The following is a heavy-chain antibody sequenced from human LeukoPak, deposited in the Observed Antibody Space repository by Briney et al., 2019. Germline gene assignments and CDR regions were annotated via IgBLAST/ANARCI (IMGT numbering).Heavy chain of an antibody. D-gene: IGHD3-10*01. V-gene: IGHV3-9*01. CDR3: AKDLGGSGSWYYFDY. J-gene: IGHJ4*02. CDR1: GFTFDDYA. Sequence: GGSLSLSCAASGFTFDDYAMHWVRQAPGKGLEWVSGISWNSGSIGYADSVKGRFTISRDNAKNSLYLQMNSLRAEDTALYYCAKDLGGSGSWYYFDYWGQGTLVTVSS. CDR2: ISWNSGSI.